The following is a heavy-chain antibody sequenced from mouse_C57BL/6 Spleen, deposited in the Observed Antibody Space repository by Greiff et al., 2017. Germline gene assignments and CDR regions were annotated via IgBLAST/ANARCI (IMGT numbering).Heavy chain of an antibody. CDR2: INPNNGGT. J-gene: IGHJ4*01. CDR1: GYTFTDYN. Sequence: VQLQQSGPELVKPGASVKMSCKASGYTFTDYNMHWVKQSHGKSLEWIGYINPNNGGTSYNQKFKGKATLTVNKSSSTAYMELRSLTSEDSAVYYCARSVTTVVAKDYYAMDYWGQGTSVTVSS. CDR3: ARSVTTVVAKDYYAMDY. V-gene: IGHV1-22*01. D-gene: IGHD1-1*01.